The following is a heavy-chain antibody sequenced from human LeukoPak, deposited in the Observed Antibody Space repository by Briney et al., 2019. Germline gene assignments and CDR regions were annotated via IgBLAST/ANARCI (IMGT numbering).Heavy chain of an antibody. D-gene: IGHD3-22*01. CDR1: GYSISSGYY. V-gene: IGHV4-38-2*02. Sequence: SETLSLTCTVSGYSISSGYYWSWIRQPPGKGLEWIATIHHSGVTYYNPSLKSRVTTSVDTSKNQFSLKLGSVTAAGTAVYYCARYTANTAGYSFDFWGQGALVTVSS. CDR3: ARYTANTAGYSFDF. CDR2: IHHSGVT. J-gene: IGHJ4*02.